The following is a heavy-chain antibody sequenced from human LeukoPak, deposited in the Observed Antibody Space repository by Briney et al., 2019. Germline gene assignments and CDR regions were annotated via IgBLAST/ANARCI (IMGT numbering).Heavy chain of an antibody. CDR1: GFTFSDYY. V-gene: IGHV3-7*01. CDR3: AKQDIVVVPATNGVDY. D-gene: IGHD2-2*01. Sequence: GGSLRLSCAASGFTFSDYYMSWIRQAPGKGLEWVANIKQDGSEKYYVDSVKGRFTISRDNAKNSLYLQMNSLRAEDTAVYYCAKQDIVVVPATNGVDYWGQGTLVTVSS. J-gene: IGHJ4*02. CDR2: IKQDGSEK.